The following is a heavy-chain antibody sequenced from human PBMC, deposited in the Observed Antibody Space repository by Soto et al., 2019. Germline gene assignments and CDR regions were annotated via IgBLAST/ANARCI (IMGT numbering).Heavy chain of an antibody. CDR1: GFTFSSYP. CDR3: ARGKTNVYALDV. J-gene: IGHJ6*02. Sequence: GGSLRLSCSASGFTFSSYPLHWVRQAPGKGLVWVSRIKGDGSSTNSADSLQGRFTISRDNAKSTLYLQMNSLRAEDTAVYYCARGKTNVYALDVWGQGTAVTVSS. CDR2: IKGDGSST. V-gene: IGHV3-74*01.